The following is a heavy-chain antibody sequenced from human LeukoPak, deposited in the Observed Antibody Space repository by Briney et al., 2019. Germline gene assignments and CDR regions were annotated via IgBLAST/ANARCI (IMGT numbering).Heavy chain of an antibody. J-gene: IGHJ4*02. CDR1: GFAFTNYG. CDR2: VTASGDST. Sequence: GGFLRLSCTASGFAFTNYGMNWVRQAPGKGLEWVSGVTASGDSTYYADSVKGRFTISRDNSKNTLYLQMNSLRAEDTAIYYCAKSFPYYYGSGSYYINPFDSWGQGTLVTVSS. D-gene: IGHD3-10*01. V-gene: IGHV3-23*01. CDR3: AKSFPYYYGSGSYYINPFDS.